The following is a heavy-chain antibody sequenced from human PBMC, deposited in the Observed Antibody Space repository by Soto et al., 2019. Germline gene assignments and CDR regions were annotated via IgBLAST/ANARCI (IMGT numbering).Heavy chain of an antibody. J-gene: IGHJ6*02. CDR1: GGTFSSYA. CDR2: IIPIFGTA. Sequence: SVKVSCKASGGTFSSYAISWVRPAPGQGLEWMGGIIPIFGTANYAQKFQGRVRITADESTSTAYMELSSLRSEDTAVYHCARCPGREAVDDYVDYVESSDYYGMDFWGQGTTVPVSS. D-gene: IGHD4-17*01. CDR3: ARCPGREAVDDYVDYVESSDYYGMDF. V-gene: IGHV1-69*13.